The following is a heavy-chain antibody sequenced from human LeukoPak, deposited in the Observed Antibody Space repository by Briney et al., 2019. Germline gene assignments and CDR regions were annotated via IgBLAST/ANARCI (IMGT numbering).Heavy chain of an antibody. CDR3: ATDVETGS. Sequence: ASVKVSCKASGYIFIDDYIYWLRQAPGQGPEYMGWINPKSGDSRFVEKFQGRVTLTRDTSIRTTYLELKRLRCDDTAVYYCATDVETGSWGQGTLVTVSS. J-gene: IGHJ5*02. D-gene: IGHD2-21*02. CDR2: INPKSGDS. CDR1: GYIFIDDY. V-gene: IGHV1-2*02.